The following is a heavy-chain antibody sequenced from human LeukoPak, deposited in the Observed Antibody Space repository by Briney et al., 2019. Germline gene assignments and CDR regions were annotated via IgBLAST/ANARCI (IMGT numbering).Heavy chain of an antibody. J-gene: IGHJ5*02. CDR3: TTEYGEYCSGTTRYKGP. V-gene: IGHV3-15*01. CDR2: IKVETVGGTI. Sequence: PGGSLRLSCTASGITFSNAWMSCVRQAPGKGLEWVGRIKVETVGGTIDYAAPVKGRFTISRDDSKNTVTLQMNSLRTEDTAVYFCTTEYGEYCSGTTRYKGPWGRGTLVTVSS. D-gene: IGHD2-2*02. CDR1: GITFSNAW.